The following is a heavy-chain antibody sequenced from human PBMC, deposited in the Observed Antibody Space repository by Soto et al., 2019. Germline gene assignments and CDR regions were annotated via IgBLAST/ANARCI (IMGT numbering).Heavy chain of an antibody. V-gene: IGHV4-39*01. CDR1: GGSISSSSYY. CDR2: IYYSGST. J-gene: IGHJ5*02. CDR3: ARVTSSYCSSTSCLPIEGWFDP. D-gene: IGHD2-2*01. Sequence: SETLSLTCTVSGGSISSSSYYWGWIHQPPGKGLEWIGSIYYSGSTYYNPSLKSRVTISVDTSKNQFSLKLSSVTAADTAVYYCARVTSSYCSSTSCLPIEGWFDPWGQGTLVTVSS.